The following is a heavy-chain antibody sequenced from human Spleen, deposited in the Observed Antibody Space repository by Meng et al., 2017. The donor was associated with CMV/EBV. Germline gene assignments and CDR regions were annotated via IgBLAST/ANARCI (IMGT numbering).Heavy chain of an antibody. CDR1: GVIFGDYW. CDR3: AKSFQLPLDAFDI. V-gene: IGHV3-74*03. J-gene: IGHJ3*02. Sequence: GESLKISCAASGVIFGDYWMHWVRQAPGKGLMWVSRIKSDGNSITYAESVKGRFSISRDNAKKTLYLQMNSLRAEDTAVYYCAKSFQLPLDAFDIWGQGTMVTVSS. CDR2: IKSDGNSI. D-gene: IGHD2-2*01.